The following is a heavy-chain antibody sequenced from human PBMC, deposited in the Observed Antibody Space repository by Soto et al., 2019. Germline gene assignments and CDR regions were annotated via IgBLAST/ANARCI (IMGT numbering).Heavy chain of an antibody. CDR1: GFKFDIHW. CDR3: ARDSRGANFDY. CDR2: IKHDGTEE. D-gene: IGHD2-15*01. J-gene: IGHJ4*02. V-gene: IGHV3-7*01. Sequence: LRLSCEASGFKFDIHWMTWVRQAPGKGLEWVASIKHDGTEEYYLDSVKGRFTVYRDNARNSMYLQLSRLRAEDAAIYYCARDSRGANFDYWGQGTLVTVSS.